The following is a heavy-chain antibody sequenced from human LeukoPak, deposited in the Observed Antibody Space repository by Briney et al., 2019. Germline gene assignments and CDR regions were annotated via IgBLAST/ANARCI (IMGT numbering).Heavy chain of an antibody. CDR1: GNYW. Sequence: PGGSLRLSCAASGNYWMHWVRQAPGKGLVWVSHINSDGSWTSYADSVKGRFTISKDNAKNTVYLQMNNLRAEDTAVCYCVSFYETYWGRGTLVIVSS. CDR3: VSFYETY. J-gene: IGHJ4*02. CDR2: INSDGSWT. D-gene: IGHD2/OR15-2a*01. V-gene: IGHV3-74*01.